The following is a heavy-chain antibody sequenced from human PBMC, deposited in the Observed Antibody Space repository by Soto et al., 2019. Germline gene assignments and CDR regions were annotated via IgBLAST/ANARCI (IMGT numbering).Heavy chain of an antibody. J-gene: IGHJ4*02. CDR3: ERGGGFGETDY. Sequence: QVQLQQWGAGLLKPSETLSLTCAVYGGSFSGYYWSWIRQPPGKGLEWIGEINHSGSTNYKPSLKSRVTISVDTSKYQFSLKLSSVPAADTAVYYCERGGGFGETDYWGQGNLVPVSS. CDR1: GGSFSGYY. D-gene: IGHD3-10*01. V-gene: IGHV4-34*01. CDR2: INHSGST.